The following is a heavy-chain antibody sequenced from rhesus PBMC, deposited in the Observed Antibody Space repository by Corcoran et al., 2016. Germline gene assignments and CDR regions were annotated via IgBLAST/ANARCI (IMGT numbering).Heavy chain of an antibody. J-gene: IGHJ5-1*01. CDR3: ARGGENRFDV. V-gene: IGHV4-160*01. CDR2: IFGRRVST. Sequence: QVQLQESGPGLVKPSETLSLTCAVSGGSISTTYWSRIRPAPGKGLEWIGRIFGRRVSTHSNPSLKSRVTIARDTSKNQFSLKLNSVTAADTAVYYCARGGENRFDVWGPGVLVTVSS. CDR1: GGSISTTY.